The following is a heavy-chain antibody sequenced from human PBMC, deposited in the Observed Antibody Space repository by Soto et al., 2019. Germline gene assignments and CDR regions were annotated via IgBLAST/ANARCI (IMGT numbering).Heavy chain of an antibody. CDR1: GFTFSSYA. Sequence: EVQLLESGGGLVQPGGSLRLSCAASGFTFSSYAMSWVRQAPGKGLEWVSAISGSGGSTYYADSVKGRFTISRNNSKNTLYLQMNSLRAEDTAVYYCANSPYCSGGSCYSGWFDPWGQGTLVTVSS. D-gene: IGHD2-15*01. V-gene: IGHV3-23*01. J-gene: IGHJ5*02. CDR2: ISGSGGST. CDR3: ANSPYCSGGSCYSGWFDP.